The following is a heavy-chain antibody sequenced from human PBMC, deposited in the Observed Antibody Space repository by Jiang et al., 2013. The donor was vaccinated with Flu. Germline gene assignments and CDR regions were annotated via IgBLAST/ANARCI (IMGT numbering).Heavy chain of an antibody. V-gene: IGHV1-2*06. CDR3: ARSPTSDDAFDI. CDR1: GYTFTGYY. J-gene: IGHJ3*02. Sequence: GAEVKKPGASVKVSCKASGYTFTGYYMHWVRQAPGQGLEWMGRINPNSGGTNYAQKFQGRVTMTRDTSISTAYMELSRLRSDDTAVYYCARSPTSDDAFDILGPRDNGHRLF. CDR2: INPNSGGT.